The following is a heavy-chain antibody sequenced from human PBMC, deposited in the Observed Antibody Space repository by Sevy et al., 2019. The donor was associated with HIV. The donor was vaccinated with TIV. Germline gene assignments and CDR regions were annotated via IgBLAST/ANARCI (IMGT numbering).Heavy chain of an antibody. CDR3: AKGFCSGGTCPRDYYYYGMDV. D-gene: IGHD2-15*01. J-gene: IGHJ6*02. CDR2: ISGSGRYT. Sequence: GGSLRLSCAASEFTFSSYAMSWVRQAPGKGLEWVSSISGSGRYTYYADSVEGRFTISLDNSKNTLYVQMNSLRAEDTSVYYCAKGFCSGGTCPRDYYYYGMDVWGQGTTVTVPS. CDR1: EFTFSSYA. V-gene: IGHV3-23*01.